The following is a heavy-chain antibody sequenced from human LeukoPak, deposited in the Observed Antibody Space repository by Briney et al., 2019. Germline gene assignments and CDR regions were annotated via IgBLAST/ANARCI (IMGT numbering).Heavy chain of an antibody. CDR3: ARDLSFDWFPYYFDY. CDR2: IFYSGNT. V-gene: IGHV4-39*07. D-gene: IGHD3-9*01. Sequence: PSETLSLTCTVSSGSVSNSHYYWAWVRQPPGKGLEWLGSIFYSGNTHYNPSLKSPVTISIDTSKNQFSLKVSSVTAADTAIYYCARDLSFDWFPYYFDYWGQGILVTVSS. J-gene: IGHJ4*02. CDR1: SGSVSNSHYY.